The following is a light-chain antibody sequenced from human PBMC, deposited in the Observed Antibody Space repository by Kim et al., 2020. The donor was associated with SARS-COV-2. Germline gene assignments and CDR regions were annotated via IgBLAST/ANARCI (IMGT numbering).Light chain of an antibody. V-gene: IGKV3-15*01. CDR1: QSVNIY. CDR3: QQYYTWPPT. J-gene: IGKJ4*01. CDR2: GAS. Sequence: EIVMTQFPGILSVSPGESATLSCRASQSVNIYLAWYQQKPGQAPRLLIYGASTRATGIPARFSGSGSGTEFTLTISSLQSEDFAVYFCQQYYTWPPTFGRGTKVDIK.